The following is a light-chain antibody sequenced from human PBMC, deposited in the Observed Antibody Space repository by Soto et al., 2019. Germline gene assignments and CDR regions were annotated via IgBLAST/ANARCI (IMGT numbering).Light chain of an antibody. J-gene: IGKJ2*02. Sequence: DIQMTQSPSSLSASVGDRVTITCRASQSISSYLNWYQQKPGKAPKLLIYAASSLQSGVPSRFSGSGSGTEFTLTSSSLQPEDFATYYCQQSYSTPQGTFGQGTKLEIK. CDR2: AAS. CDR1: QSISSY. CDR3: QQSYSTPQGT. V-gene: IGKV1-39*01.